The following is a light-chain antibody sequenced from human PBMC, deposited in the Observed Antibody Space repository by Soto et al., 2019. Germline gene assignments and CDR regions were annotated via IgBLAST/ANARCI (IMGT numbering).Light chain of an antibody. CDR1: QSVNSN. V-gene: IGKV3-15*01. J-gene: IGKJ3*01. CDR2: GAS. Sequence: EIVMTQSPATLSVSPGERATLSCRASQSVNSNFAWYQQRPGQAPRLLIYGASIRATGIPARFSGSGSGTEFTLTISSLQSEDFVVYYCQQYNNWPFTFGPGTKVDIK. CDR3: QQYNNWPFT.